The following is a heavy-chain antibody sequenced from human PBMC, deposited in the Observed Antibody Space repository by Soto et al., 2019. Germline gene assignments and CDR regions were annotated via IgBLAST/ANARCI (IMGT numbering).Heavy chain of an antibody. D-gene: IGHD3-3*01. CDR3: ARWPIINPNYDSGSGYYTPYYYYYGMDV. Sequence: SETLSLTCTVSGGSISSYYWSWIRQPPGKGLEWIGYIYYSGSTNYNPSLKSRVTISVDMSKNQFSLKLSSVTAADTAVYYCARWPIINPNYDSGSGYYTPYYYYYGMDVWGQGTTVTVSS. V-gene: IGHV4-59*01. CDR2: IYYSGST. CDR1: GGSISSYY. J-gene: IGHJ6*02.